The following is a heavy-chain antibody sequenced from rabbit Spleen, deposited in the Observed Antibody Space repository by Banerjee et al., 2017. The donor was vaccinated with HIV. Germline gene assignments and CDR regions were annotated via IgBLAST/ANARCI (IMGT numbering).Heavy chain of an antibody. V-gene: IGHV1S45*01. J-gene: IGHJ4*01. CDR1: GFSFSDKAV. Sequence: QEQLVESGGGLVKPEGSLKLSCTASGFSFSDKAVMCWVRQAPGRGLEWIACINVVTGRAVYASWTKGRFTFSKTSSTTVTLQVTSLTAADTASYFYARDLTGVIGWNFGWWGPGTLVTVS. CDR3: ARDLTGVIGWNFGW. CDR2: INVVTGRA. D-gene: IGHD1-1*01.